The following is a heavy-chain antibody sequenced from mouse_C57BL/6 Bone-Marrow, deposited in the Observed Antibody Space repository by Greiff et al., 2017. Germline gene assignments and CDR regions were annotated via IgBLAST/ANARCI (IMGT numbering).Heavy chain of an antibody. CDR3: AIYYYGSSYEWYFDV. V-gene: IGHV1-82*01. CDR1: GYAFSSSW. D-gene: IGHD1-1*01. J-gene: IGHJ1*03. CDR2: IYPGDGDT. Sequence: QVQLQQSGPELVKPGASVKISCKASGYAFSSSWMNWVKQRPGKGLEWIGRIYPGDGDTNYNGKFKGKATLTADKSSSTAYMQLSSLTSEDSAVYFCAIYYYGSSYEWYFDVWGTGTTVTVSS.